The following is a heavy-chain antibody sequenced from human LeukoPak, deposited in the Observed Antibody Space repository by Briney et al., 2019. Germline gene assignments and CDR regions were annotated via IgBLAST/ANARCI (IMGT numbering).Heavy chain of an antibody. D-gene: IGHD6-19*01. CDR1: GFTFSDYA. Sequence: GGSLRLSCAASGFTFSDYAMHWVHQAPGKGLEWVAVISYDGSNKFYADSVRGRFAISRDNSKNTLYVQMNSLRAEDTAVYYCASTHIAVAGPFDYWGQGTLVTVSS. V-gene: IGHV3-30*09. CDR3: ASTHIAVAGPFDY. J-gene: IGHJ4*02. CDR2: ISYDGSNK.